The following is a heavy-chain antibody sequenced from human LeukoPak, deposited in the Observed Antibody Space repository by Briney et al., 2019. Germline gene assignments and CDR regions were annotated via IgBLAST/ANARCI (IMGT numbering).Heavy chain of an antibody. CDR1: GFTFSSYW. V-gene: IGHV3-7*01. D-gene: IGHD2-2*01. CDR2: IKQDGSEK. Sequence: GGSLRLSCAASGFTFSSYWMSWVRQAPGKGLEWVANIKQDGSEKYYVDSVKGRFTISRDNAKNSLYLQMNSLRAEDTAVYYCARVGCSSTSCYAAYWYFDLWGCGTLVTVSS. J-gene: IGHJ2*01. CDR3: ARVGCSSTSCYAAYWYFDL.